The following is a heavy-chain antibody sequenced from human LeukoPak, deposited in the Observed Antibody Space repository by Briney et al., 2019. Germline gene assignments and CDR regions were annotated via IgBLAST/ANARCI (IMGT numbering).Heavy chain of an antibody. CDR2: ISVYNGDT. V-gene: IGHV1-18*01. D-gene: IGHD3-10*01. Sequence: ASVKVSCKASGGTFSSYAISWVRQAPGQGLEWMGWISVYNGDTKYAQNLQGRVTLTTDTSTSTAYMELRSLRSDDTAVYYCVRGGGFNSGFEYWGQGTLVIVSS. J-gene: IGHJ4*02. CDR1: GGTFSSYA. CDR3: VRGGGFNSGFEY.